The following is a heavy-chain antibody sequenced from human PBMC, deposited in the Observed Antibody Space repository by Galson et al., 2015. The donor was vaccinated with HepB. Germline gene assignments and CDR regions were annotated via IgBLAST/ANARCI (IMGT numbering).Heavy chain of an antibody. V-gene: IGHV3-21*01. CDR3: ATTAPPYWGSVVGAFDF. CDR1: GFTFSRYG. D-gene: IGHD7-27*01. CDR2: ITSSSSYI. Sequence: SLRLSCAASGFTFSRYGMNWVRQAPGKGLEWVSSITSSSSYIYYADSMKGRFTISRDDAKNSFYLQMNGLRAEDTALYYCATTAPPYWGSVVGAFDFWGQGTMVTVSS. J-gene: IGHJ3*01.